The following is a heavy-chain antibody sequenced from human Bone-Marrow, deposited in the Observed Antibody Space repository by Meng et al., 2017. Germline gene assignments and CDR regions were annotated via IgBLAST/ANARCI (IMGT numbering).Heavy chain of an antibody. V-gene: IGHV4-59*01. J-gene: IGHJ3*02. CDR1: GGSFSGYY. D-gene: IGHD1-26*01. CDR2: IYYSGST. CDR3: ARVHGSSRAFDI. Sequence: GSLRLSCAVYGGSFSGYYWSWIRQPPGKGLEWIGYIYYSGSTNYNPSLKSRVTISVDTSKNQFSLKLSSVTAADTAVYYCARVHGSSRAFDIWGQGTMVTVSS.